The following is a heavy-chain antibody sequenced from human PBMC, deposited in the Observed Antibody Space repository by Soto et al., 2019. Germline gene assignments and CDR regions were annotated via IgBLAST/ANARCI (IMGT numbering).Heavy chain of an antibody. CDR3: ARDLTDNFSFDY. D-gene: IGHD1-1*01. J-gene: IGHJ4*02. V-gene: IGHV3-30-3*01. CDR2: ISDNGRTK. CDR1: GFTFSRHA. Sequence: LILSCAASGFTFSRHAMDWVRQAPGKGLECVAFISDNGRTKDYTDSVKGRFTISRDNSKTTLYLQMNNLRADDTAVYYGARDLTDNFSFDYWGQGTLVTVSS.